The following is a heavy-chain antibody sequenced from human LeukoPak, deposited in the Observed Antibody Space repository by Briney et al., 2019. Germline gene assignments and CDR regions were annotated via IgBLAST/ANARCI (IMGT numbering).Heavy chain of an antibody. CDR1: GGSISSYY. J-gene: IGHJ4*02. CDR3: ARETIELYDSSGPIDY. CDR2: IYYSGST. V-gene: IGHV4-59*01. Sequence: PSETLSLTCTVSGGSISSYYWSWIRQPPGQGLEWIGYIYYSGSTNYNPSLKSRVTISVDTSKNQFSLKLSSVTAADTAVYYCARETIELYDSSGPIDYWGQGTLVTVSS. D-gene: IGHD3-22*01.